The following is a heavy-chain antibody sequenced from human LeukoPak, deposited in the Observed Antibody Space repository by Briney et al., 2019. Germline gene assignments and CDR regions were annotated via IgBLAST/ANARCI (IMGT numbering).Heavy chain of an antibody. D-gene: IGHD1-7*01. V-gene: IGHV4-39*01. CDR2: IYSNGGT. J-gene: IGHJ4*02. CDR1: GGSISGSTFY. Sequence: SETLSLTCTVSGGSISGSTFYWGWIRQAPGKGLEWIGSIYSNGGTYYNPSLKSRVTISVDTSKNQFSLRLSSVTAADTAVYYCARRDLRELDYWGQGTLVTVSS. CDR3: ARRDLRELDY.